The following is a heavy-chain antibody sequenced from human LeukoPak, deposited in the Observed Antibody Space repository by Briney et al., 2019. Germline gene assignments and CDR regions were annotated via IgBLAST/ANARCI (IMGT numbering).Heavy chain of an antibody. CDR3: ARGGVVVPAAFY. D-gene: IGHD2-2*01. J-gene: IGHJ4*02. V-gene: IGHV1-18*01. Sequence: ASVKVSCKASVYTFTSYGISWVRRAPGHRLEWMGWISAYNGNTNYAQKLQGRVTMTTDTSTSTAYMELRSLRSDDTAVYYCARGGVVVPAAFYWGQGTLVTVSS. CDR2: ISAYNGNT. CDR1: VYTFTSYG.